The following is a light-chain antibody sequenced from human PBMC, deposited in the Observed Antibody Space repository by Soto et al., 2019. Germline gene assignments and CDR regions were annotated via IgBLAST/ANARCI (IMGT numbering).Light chain of an antibody. J-gene: IGKJ2*01. Sequence: DIVMTQSPATLSVSPGERATLSCRASQSVSSNLAWYQQKPGQAPRLLIYGASTRATGIPARFSGSGSGTAFTLTISSLQSEDFAVYYCQQYNNWPRTFGQGTKLEIK. V-gene: IGKV3-15*01. CDR3: QQYNNWPRT. CDR2: GAS. CDR1: QSVSSN.